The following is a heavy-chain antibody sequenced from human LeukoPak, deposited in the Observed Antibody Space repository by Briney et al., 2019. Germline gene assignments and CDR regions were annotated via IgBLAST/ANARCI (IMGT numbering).Heavy chain of an antibody. CDR1: GGSISSGSYY. Sequence: PSETLSLTCTVSGGSISSGSYYWSWIRQPAGKGLEWIGRIYTSGSTNYNPSLKSRVTISVDTSKNQFSLKLSSVTAADTAVYYCAREADYYDSSGLPSSRFDPWGQGTLVTVSS. CDR3: AREADYYDSSGLPSSRFDP. CDR2: IYTSGST. J-gene: IGHJ5*02. V-gene: IGHV4-61*02. D-gene: IGHD3-22*01.